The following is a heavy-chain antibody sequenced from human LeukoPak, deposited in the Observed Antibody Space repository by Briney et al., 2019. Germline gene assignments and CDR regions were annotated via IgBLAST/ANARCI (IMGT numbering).Heavy chain of an antibody. V-gene: IGHV3-33*06. J-gene: IGHJ4*02. CDR1: GFTFSSYG. D-gene: IGHD4-23*01. CDR3: AKGDNSNHPDY. Sequence: GGSLRLSCAASGFTFSSYGMHWVRQAPGKGLEWVAVIWYDGSNKYYADSVKGRFTISRDNSKNTLYLQMNSLRAEDTAVYYCAKGDNSNHPDYWGQGTLVTVSS. CDR2: IWYDGSNK.